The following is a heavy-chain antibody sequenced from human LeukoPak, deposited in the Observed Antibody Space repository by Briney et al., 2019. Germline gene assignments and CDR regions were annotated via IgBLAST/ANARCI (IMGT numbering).Heavy chain of an antibody. J-gene: IGHJ4*02. D-gene: IGHD3-10*01. Sequence: PGGSLRLSCAASGFTVISNYMSWVRQAPGKGLEWVSVIYSGGNTYYADSVKGRFTISRDNSKNTLYLQLDSLRAEDTAVYYCARAGFGHRSVPVYWGQGTLVTVSS. CDR1: GFTVISNY. V-gene: IGHV3-66*01. CDR3: ARAGFGHRSVPVY. CDR2: IYSGGNT.